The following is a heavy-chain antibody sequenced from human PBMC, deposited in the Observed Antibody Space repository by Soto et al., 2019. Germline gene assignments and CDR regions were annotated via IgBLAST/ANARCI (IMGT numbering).Heavy chain of an antibody. V-gene: IGHV3-23*01. D-gene: IGHD3-22*01. CDR2: IRGSGGST. J-gene: IGHJ3*01. CDR1: GFTFGSYA. CDR3: ARGDYHDTSGPFSDAFDV. Sequence: PGGSMRLSCAASGFTFGSYAMGWVRQAPGKGLEWVSAIRGSGGSTYYADSVKGRFTISRDNSKNTLYLQMNSLRAEDTAVYYCARGDYHDTSGPFSDAFDVWGQGTMVTVSS.